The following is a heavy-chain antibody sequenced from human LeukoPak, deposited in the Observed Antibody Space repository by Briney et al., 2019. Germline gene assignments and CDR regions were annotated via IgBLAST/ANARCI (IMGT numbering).Heavy chain of an antibody. CDR1: GGSISSGSYY. CDR3: ARGIPRRAFDI. Sequence: TSETLSLTCTVSGGSISSGSYYWSWIRQPAGKGLEWIARIYTSGSTNYNPSLKSRVTISVDTSENQFSLKLSSVTAADTAVYYCARGIPRRAFDIWGQGTMVTVSS. J-gene: IGHJ3*02. CDR2: IYTSGST. V-gene: IGHV4-61*02.